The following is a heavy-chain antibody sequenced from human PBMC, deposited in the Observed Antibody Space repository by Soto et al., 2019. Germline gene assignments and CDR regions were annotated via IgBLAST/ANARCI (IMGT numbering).Heavy chain of an antibody. CDR2: ISGSGDHT. Sequence: EVELVESGGGLVQPGGSPRLSCAASGFIFKSYGMNWVRQAPGKGLEWISYISGSGDHTYYAQSVQGRFTISRDNSKDTLSVQMNSLRAEDTAVYFCAKSVNDYSTYYFNYWGQGILVTVSS. CDR1: GFIFKSYG. J-gene: IGHJ4*02. D-gene: IGHD4-4*01. CDR3: AKSVNDYSTYYFNY. V-gene: IGHV3-23*04.